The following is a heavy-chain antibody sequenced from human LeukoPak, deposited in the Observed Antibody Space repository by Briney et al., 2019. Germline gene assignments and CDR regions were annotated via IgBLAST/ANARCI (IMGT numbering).Heavy chain of an antibody. D-gene: IGHD2-2*01. J-gene: IGHJ6*02. CDR3: ARGTLGYCSSTSCPPQHYYYYGMDV. CDR2: IIPTFGTA. V-gene: IGHV1-69*13. Sequence: SVKVSCKASGGTFSSYAISWVRQAPGQGLEWMGGIIPTFGTANYAQKFQGRVTITADESTSTAYMELSSLRSEDTAVYYCARGTLGYCSSTSCPPQHYYYYGMDVWGQGTTVTVSS. CDR1: GGTFSSYA.